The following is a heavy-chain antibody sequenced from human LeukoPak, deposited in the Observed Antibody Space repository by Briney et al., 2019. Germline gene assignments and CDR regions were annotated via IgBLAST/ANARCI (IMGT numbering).Heavy chain of an antibody. J-gene: IGHJ5*02. CDR3: VTEPGYCTGGRCYGGWFDP. D-gene: IGHD2-15*01. Sequence: NPSETLSLTCAVYGGSFSGYYWSWIRQAPGKGLEWIGEINHSGNTNYNPSLKSRVTISVDTSKNQLSLKLSSVTAADTAVYYCVTEPGYCTGGRCYGGWFDPWGQGTLVTVSS. V-gene: IGHV4-34*01. CDR1: GGSFSGYY. CDR2: INHSGNT.